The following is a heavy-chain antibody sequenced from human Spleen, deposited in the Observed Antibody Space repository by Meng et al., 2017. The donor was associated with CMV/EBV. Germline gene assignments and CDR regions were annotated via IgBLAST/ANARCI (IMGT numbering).Heavy chain of an antibody. V-gene: IGHV4-61*01. D-gene: IGHD2-8*02. CDR3: AREGGYTFGGVYPTQYYFDY. CDR1: GGSVDNYNYY. Sequence: SETLSLTCTVSGGSVDNYNYYWSWIRQPPGKGLEWIGYIYHSGSTYYNPSLKSRVTISVDTSKNQFSLKLSSVTAADTAVYYCAREGGYTFGGVYPTQYYFDYWGQGTLVTVSS. CDR2: IYHSGST. J-gene: IGHJ4*02.